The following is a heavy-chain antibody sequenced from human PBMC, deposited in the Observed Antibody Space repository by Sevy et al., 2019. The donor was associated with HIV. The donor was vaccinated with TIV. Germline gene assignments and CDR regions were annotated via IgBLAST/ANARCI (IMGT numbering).Heavy chain of an antibody. CDR3: ARGGDYDFWSGYYKVGGMDY. D-gene: IGHD3-3*01. J-gene: IGHJ4*02. V-gene: IGHV3-30-3*01. CDR1: GFTFSSYA. CDR2: ISYDGSNK. Sequence: GGSLRLSCAASGFTFSSYAMHWVRQAPGKGLEWVAVISYDGSNKYYADSVKGGFNISRDNSKNTLYLQMNSLRAEDTAAYDCARGGDYDFWSGYYKVGGMDYWGQGTLVTVSS.